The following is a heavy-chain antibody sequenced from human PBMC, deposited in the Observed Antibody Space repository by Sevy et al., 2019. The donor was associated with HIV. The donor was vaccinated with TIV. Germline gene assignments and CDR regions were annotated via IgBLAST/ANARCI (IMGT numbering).Heavy chain of an antibody. Sequence: GGSLRLSCTASGFTFSSAWMSWVRQAPGKGLEWDGRIKSEFDGGAINYAAPVKGGLTISREDSKNTVYLQMNGLKTEDTAVYYCITDPAYRGYDEEVINYYFYGMDVWGQGTTVTVSS. V-gene: IGHV3-15*01. CDR2: IKSEFDGGAI. D-gene: IGHD5-12*01. J-gene: IGHJ6*02. CDR3: ITDPAYRGYDEEVINYYFYGMDV. CDR1: GFTFSSAW.